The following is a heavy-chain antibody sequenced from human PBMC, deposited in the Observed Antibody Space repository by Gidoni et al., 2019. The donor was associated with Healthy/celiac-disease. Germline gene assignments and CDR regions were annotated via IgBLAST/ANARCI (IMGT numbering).Heavy chain of an antibody. CDR3: ARAGGVIATFDY. Sequence: EVQLVESGGGLVKPGGSLRLSCAASGFTFSSYSMNWVRQAPGKGLEWVSSISSTSSFIYYADSVKGRFTFSRDNAKNSLYLQMNSLRAEDTAVYYCARAGGVIATFDYWGQGTLVTVSS. CDR1: GFTFSSYS. J-gene: IGHJ4*02. V-gene: IGHV3-21*01. D-gene: IGHD3-16*02. CDR2: ISSTSSFI.